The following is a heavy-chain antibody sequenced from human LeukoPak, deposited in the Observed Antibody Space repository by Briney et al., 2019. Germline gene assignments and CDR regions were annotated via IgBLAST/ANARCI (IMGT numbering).Heavy chain of an antibody. CDR1: GGSISSGDYY. D-gene: IGHD6-13*01. Sequence: PSETLSLTCTVSGGSISSGDYYWSWIRQPPGKGLEWIGEINHSGSTNYNPSLKSRVTISVDTSKNQFSLKLSSVTAADTAVYYCAVAAAGLTYYFDYWGQGTLVTVSS. CDR2: INHSGST. CDR3: AVAAAGLTYYFDY. V-gene: IGHV4-39*07. J-gene: IGHJ4*02.